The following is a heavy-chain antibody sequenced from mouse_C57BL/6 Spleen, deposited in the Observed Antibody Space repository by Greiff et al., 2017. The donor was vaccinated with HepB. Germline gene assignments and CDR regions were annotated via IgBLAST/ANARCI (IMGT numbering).Heavy chain of an antibody. D-gene: IGHD1-1*01. CDR2: IDPSDSYT. CDR3: ARNDYGSSLDY. V-gene: IGHV1-69*01. CDR1: GYTFTSYW. Sequence: QVQLQQPGAELVMPGASVKLSCKASGYTFTSYWMHWVKQRPGQGLEWIGEIDPSDSYTNYNQKFKGKSTLTVDKSSSTAYMQLSSLTSEDSAVDCCARNDYGSSLDYWGQGTTLTVSS. J-gene: IGHJ2*01.